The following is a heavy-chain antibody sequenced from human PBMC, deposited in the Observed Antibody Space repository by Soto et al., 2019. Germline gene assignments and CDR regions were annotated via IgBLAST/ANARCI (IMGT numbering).Heavy chain of an antibody. D-gene: IGHD3-22*01. Sequence: SETLSLTCTVSGVSVTSDDYYWSWIRQSPGKGLEYIAYIYHRGITYYNPSLESRIAISIDTSKNQFSLSLTSVTAADTAVYYCTGAYYDIDGYILDPWGQGTSVTVSS. V-gene: IGHV4-30-4*01. CDR1: GVSVTSDDYY. CDR3: TGAYYDIDGYILDP. CDR2: IYHRGIT. J-gene: IGHJ5*02.